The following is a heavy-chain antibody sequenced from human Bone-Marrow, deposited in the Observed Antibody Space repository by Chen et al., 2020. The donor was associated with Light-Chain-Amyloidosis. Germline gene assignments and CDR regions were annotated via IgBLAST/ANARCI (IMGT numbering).Heavy chain of an antibody. V-gene: IGHV5-51*01. CDR1: GYTFPNYW. CDR2: IYPDDSDA. Sequence: EVQLEQSGPEVKKPGESLKISCKGSGYTFPNYWIGWVRQIPGKGLEWMGGIYPDDSDARYSPSFEGQVTISADKSITTAYLQWRSLKASDTAMYYCARRRDGYNFDYWGQGTLVTVSS. J-gene: IGHJ4*02. CDR3: ARRRDGYNFDY. D-gene: IGHD5-12*01.